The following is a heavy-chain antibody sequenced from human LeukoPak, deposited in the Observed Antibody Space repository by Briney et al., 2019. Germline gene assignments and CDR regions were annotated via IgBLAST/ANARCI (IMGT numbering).Heavy chain of an antibody. V-gene: IGHV3-48*03. CDR2: ISSSGSTI. CDR3: ARGGILGGFDY. CDR1: GFTFSSYE. J-gene: IGHJ4*02. D-gene: IGHD3-9*01. Sequence: GGSLRLSCAASGFTFSSYEMNWVRQAPGKGLEWVSYISSSGSTIYYADSVKGRFIISRDNAKNSLYLQMNSLRAEDTAVYYCARGGILGGFDYWGQGTLVTVSS.